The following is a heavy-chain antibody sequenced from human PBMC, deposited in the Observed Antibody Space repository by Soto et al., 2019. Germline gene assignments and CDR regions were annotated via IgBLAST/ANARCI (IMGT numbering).Heavy chain of an antibody. CDR3: ARDGVAAGGYLDN. Sequence: GGCLRLSCAASGFTFRSYWMCWVRLAPGKGLERVANINQEGSEKYYVDAVKARFTRSRDNAKNSLYLQVNSLRAEDTAVYYCARDGVAAGGYLDNWGQGTLVTVCS. J-gene: IGHJ4*02. D-gene: IGHD6-25*01. CDR1: GFTFRSYW. CDR2: INQEGSEK. V-gene: IGHV3-7*01.